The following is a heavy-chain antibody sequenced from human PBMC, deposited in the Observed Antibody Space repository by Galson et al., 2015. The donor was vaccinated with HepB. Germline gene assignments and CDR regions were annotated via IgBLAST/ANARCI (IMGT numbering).Heavy chain of an antibody. V-gene: IGHV1-69*13. CDR2: IIPIFGTA. D-gene: IGHD3-10*01. Sequence: SVKVSCKASGGTLSSYAISWVRQAPGQGLEWMGGIIPIFGTANYAQKFQGRVTIIADESTSTAYMELSSLRSEDTAVYYCARGVTMVRGVIIALDYYYGMDVWGQGTTVTVSS. CDR1: GGTLSSYA. CDR3: ARGVTMVRGVIIALDYYYGMDV. J-gene: IGHJ6*02.